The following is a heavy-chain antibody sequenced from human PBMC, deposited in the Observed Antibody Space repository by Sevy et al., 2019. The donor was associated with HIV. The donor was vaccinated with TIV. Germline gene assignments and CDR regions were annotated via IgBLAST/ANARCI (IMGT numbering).Heavy chain of an antibody. V-gene: IGHV3-9*01. CDR1: GFTFDDYA. D-gene: IGHD3-3*01. CDR3: AKVIGGGYDFWSGGYYYYGMDV. J-gene: IGHJ6*01. Sequence: SLKISCAASGFTFDDYAMHWVRQAPGKGLEWVSGISWNSGSIGYADSVKGRFTISRDNAKNSLYLQMNSLRAEDTVLYYCAKVIGGGYDFWSGGYYYYGMDVWGQGTTVTVSS. CDR2: ISWNSGSI.